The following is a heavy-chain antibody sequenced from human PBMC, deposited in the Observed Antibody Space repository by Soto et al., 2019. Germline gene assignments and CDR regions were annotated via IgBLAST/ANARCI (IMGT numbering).Heavy chain of an antibody. J-gene: IGHJ5*02. D-gene: IGHD1-1*01. CDR3: ARDQLEGNWFDP. V-gene: IGHV4-30-2*01. CDR2: VTHRGCP. Sequence: QLQLQESGSGLVRPSQTLSLTCAVSGGSISSGGYSWNWIRQPPGKGLEWIGYVTHRGCPLYNPSLKSRAXXXVXQSKNQFSLKLTSVTAADTAVYYCARDQLEGNWFDPWGQGTLVTVSS. CDR1: GGSISSGGYS.